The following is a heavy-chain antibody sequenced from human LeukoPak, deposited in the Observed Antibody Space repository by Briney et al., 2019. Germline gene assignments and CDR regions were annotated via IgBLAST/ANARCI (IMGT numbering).Heavy chain of an antibody. CDR3: ARPVAPGWFDP. J-gene: IGHJ5*02. V-gene: IGHV5-51*01. CDR1: GYSFTSYW. D-gene: IGHD6-19*01. Sequence: GESLKISCNGSGYSFTSYWIGWVRPMPGKGLEWMGIIYPGDSDTRYSPSFQGQVTISADKSISTAYLQWSSLKASDTAVYYCARPVAPGWFDPWGQGTLVTVSS. CDR2: IYPGDSDT.